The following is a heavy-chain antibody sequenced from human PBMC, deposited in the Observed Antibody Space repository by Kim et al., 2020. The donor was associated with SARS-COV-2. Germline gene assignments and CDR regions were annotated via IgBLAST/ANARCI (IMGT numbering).Heavy chain of an antibody. CDR2: IWYDGSQT. J-gene: IGHJ4*02. Sequence: GGSLRLSCAAAGFTFKDYGMHWVRQAPGKGLEWLAYIWYDGSQTHYADSVKGRFTISRDNSKNTLFLQMNRLRIEDTAVYYCAKDVIHLWFVSGGGLDDWGQGTLVAVPS. D-gene: IGHD3-10*01. CDR1: GFTFKDYG. V-gene: IGHV3-33*03. CDR3: AKDVIHLWFVSGGGLDD.